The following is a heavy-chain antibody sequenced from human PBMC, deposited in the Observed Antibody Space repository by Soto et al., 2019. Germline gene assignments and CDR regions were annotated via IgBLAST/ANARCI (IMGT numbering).Heavy chain of an antibody. J-gene: IGHJ4*02. CDR3: ARDGVPIAGRSGYFDY. CDR2: INPSRGLT. Sequence: GASVKVSCKASGYTFTNYYIHWVRQTPGQGPEWIGVINPSRGLTTYSQRFQGRVSMTRDMSTTTVYMELSSLNSEDTAIYYCARDGVPIAGRSGYFDYWGPGTEVTVSS. D-gene: IGHD6-19*01. V-gene: IGHV1-46*01. CDR1: GYTFTNYY.